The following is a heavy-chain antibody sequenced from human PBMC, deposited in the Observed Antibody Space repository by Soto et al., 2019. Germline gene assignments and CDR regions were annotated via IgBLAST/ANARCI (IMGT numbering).Heavy chain of an antibody. CDR3: AKARYDFWSGFGLVDY. Sequence: PGGSLRLSCAASGFTFSSYAMSWVRQAPGKGLEWVSAISGSGGSTYYADSVKGRFTIPRDNSKNTLYLQMNSLRAEDTAVYYCAKARYDFWSGFGLVDYWGQGTLVTVSS. D-gene: IGHD3-3*01. CDR2: ISGSGGST. J-gene: IGHJ4*02. CDR1: GFTFSSYA. V-gene: IGHV3-23*01.